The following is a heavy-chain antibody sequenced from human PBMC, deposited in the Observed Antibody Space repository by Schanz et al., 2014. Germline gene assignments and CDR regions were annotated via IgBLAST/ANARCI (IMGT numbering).Heavy chain of an antibody. V-gene: IGHV3-66*01. CDR3: ARIGGSVFDY. D-gene: IGHD3-10*01. CDR1: GFSVGNKY. CDR2: IYIGGNT. J-gene: IGHJ4*02. Sequence: EVQLVESGGGLVQPGGSLRLSCAASGFSVGNKYMNWVRQAPGKGLEWVSFIYIGGNTYYADSVKGRFTISRDNSKNTVYIQMNSLRAEDTAVYYCARIGGSVFDYWGQGTLVTVSS.